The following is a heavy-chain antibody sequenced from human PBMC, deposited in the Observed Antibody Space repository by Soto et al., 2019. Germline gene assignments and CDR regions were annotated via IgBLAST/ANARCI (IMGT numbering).Heavy chain of an antibody. CDR1: GYTFTSYW. CDR2: VYPSDSDA. D-gene: IGHD3-9*01. V-gene: IGHV5-51*01. J-gene: IGHJ4*02. Sequence: PGESLKISCQGSGYTFTSYWIGWVRQRPGKGLEWMGIVYPSDSDARYTPSFQGRVTISADKSVDTAYLQWSRLEASDTAIYYCARCVFLTRIGFYIDFWGLGTLVTVSS. CDR3: ARCVFLTRIGFYIDF.